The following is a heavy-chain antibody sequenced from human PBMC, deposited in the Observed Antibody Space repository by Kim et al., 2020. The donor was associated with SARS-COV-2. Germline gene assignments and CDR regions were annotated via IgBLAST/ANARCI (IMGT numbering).Heavy chain of an antibody. Sequence: DTRYSPSFQGQVPISADKSISTAYLQWSSLKASDTAMYYCARLASGMDVWGQGTTVTVSS. CDR2: DT. J-gene: IGHJ6*02. V-gene: IGHV5-51*01. CDR3: ARLASGMDV.